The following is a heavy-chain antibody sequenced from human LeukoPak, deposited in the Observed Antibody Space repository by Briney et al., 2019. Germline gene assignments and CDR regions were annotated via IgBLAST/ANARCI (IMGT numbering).Heavy chain of an antibody. CDR1: GGSISSYY. CDR2: IYYSGST. V-gene: IGHV4-59*01. D-gene: IGHD3-16*01. J-gene: IGHJ6*02. CDR3: ASLTSNGYYYYGMDV. Sequence: SETLSLTCTVSGGSISSYYWSGIRQPPGKGLEWIGYIYYSGSTNYNPSLKSRVTISVDTSKNQFSLKLSSVTAADTAVYYCASLTSNGYYYYGMDVWGQGTTVTVSS.